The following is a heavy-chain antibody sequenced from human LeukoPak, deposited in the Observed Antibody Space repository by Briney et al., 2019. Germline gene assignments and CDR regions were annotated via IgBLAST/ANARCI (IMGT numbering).Heavy chain of an antibody. D-gene: IGHD2-8*01. J-gene: IGHJ4*02. CDR1: GFTFSSYG. Sequence: GGSLRLSCAASGFTFSSYGMHWVRQAPGKGLEWVAVIWYDGSNKYYADSVKGRFTISRDNAKNSLYLQMNSLRAEDTAVYYCARGPTSWSLKLYWGQGTLVTVSS. V-gene: IGHV3-33*01. CDR3: ARGPTSWSLKLY. CDR2: IWYDGSNK.